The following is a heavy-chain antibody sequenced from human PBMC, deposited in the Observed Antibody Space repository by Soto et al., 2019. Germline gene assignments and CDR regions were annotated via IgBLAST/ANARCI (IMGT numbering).Heavy chain of an antibody. CDR3: ARIADTIFGVVIGVDY. V-gene: IGHV4-31*03. D-gene: IGHD3-3*01. CDR2: IYYSGST. J-gene: IGHJ4*02. CDR1: GGSISSGGYY. Sequence: QVQLQESGPGLVKPSQTLSLTCTVSGGSISSGGYYWSWIRQHPGKGLEWIGYIYYSGSTYYNPSLKSRVTISVDTSKNQFSLKLSSVTAADTAVYYCARIADTIFGVVIGVDYWGQGTLVTVSS.